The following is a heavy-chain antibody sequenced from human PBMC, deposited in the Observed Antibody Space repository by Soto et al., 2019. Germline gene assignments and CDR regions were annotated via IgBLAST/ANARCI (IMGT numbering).Heavy chain of an antibody. D-gene: IGHD2-15*01. Sequence: GESLKISCKGSGYSFTSYWIGWVRQMPGKGLEWMGIIYPGDSDTRYSPSFQGQVTISADKSISTAYLQWSSLKASDTAMYYCARGDDNCSGGSCYSAYYYYGMDVWGQGTTVTVSS. CDR2: IYPGDSDT. CDR3: ARGDDNCSGGSCYSAYYYYGMDV. J-gene: IGHJ6*02. V-gene: IGHV5-51*01. CDR1: GYSFTSYW.